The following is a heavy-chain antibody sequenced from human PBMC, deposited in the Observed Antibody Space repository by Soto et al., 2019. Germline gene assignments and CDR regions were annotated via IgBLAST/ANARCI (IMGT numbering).Heavy chain of an antibody. CDR3: AKDKGVFNWATSYFDY. CDR1: GFTFSTYA. CDR2: TSYDGNNE. D-gene: IGHD1-1*01. J-gene: IGHJ4*02. V-gene: IGHV3-30*18. Sequence: AGGSLRLSCAASGFTFSTYAMPWVRQAPGKGLEWVALTSYDGNNEYYTDSVKGRFTISRDNPKNTLFLQMNSPRPEDTAVYYCAKDKGVFNWATSYFDYWGQGALVTVSS.